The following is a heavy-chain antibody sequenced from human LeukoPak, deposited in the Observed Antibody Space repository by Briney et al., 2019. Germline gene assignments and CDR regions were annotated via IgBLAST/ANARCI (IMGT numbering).Heavy chain of an antibody. V-gene: IGHV4-31*03. Sequence: PSQTLSLTCTVSGGSISSGGYYWSCIRQHPGQGLEWIGYIYYSGTTYYNPSLKSRVTILLDTSKNQFSLKLSSVTAADTALYYCATYNRDGYNFAFQHWGQGTLVTVSS. CDR2: IYYSGTT. CDR3: ATYNRDGYNFAFQH. CDR1: GGSISSGGYY. J-gene: IGHJ1*01. D-gene: IGHD5-24*01.